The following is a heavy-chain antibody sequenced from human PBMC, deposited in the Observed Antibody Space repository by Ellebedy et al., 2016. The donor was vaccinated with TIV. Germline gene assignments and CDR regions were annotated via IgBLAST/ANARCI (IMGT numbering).Heavy chain of an antibody. CDR2: ISPNGGDT. CDR3: VKGRSGLQYYGIDV. D-gene: IGHD3-10*01. J-gene: IGHJ6*02. CDR1: GFIFTACS. Sequence: GESLKISXAASGFIFTACSMAWVRQAPGKGLEWVSSISPNGGDTYYADSVKGRFTISRDNSKNTLHLQMNSLRAEDTALYYCVKGRSGLQYYGIDVWGQGTTVTVSS. V-gene: IGHV3-23*01.